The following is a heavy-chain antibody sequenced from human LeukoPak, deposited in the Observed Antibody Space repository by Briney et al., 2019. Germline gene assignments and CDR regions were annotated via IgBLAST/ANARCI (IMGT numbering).Heavy chain of an antibody. CDR2: ISSNGGRT. Sequence: GGSLRLSCSASGFRFSSFDMHWVRQAPGKGLEYVSAISSNGGRTYYADSVKGRFTISRDNSKNTLYLQMSSLRAEDTAVYYCVNPYCTSSTCCPNWGQGTLVTVSS. J-gene: IGHJ4*02. V-gene: IGHV3-64D*09. D-gene: IGHD2-2*01. CDR1: GFRFSSFD. CDR3: VNPYCTSSTCCPN.